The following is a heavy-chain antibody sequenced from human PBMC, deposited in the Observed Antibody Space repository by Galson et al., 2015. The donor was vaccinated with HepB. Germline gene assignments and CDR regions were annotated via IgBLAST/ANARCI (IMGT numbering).Heavy chain of an antibody. CDR1: GFSSDNYA. Sequence: SLRLSCAASGFSSDNYAMSWVRQAPGKGPEWVSSVHGGGENTYYADSVRGRFTISRDNSKNMLYLQMDTLRVDDTAMYYCAKDPDFDFYSEKSTTLDSWGRGTLVTVSS. CDR2: VHGGGENT. J-gene: IGHJ4*02. CDR3: AKDPDFDFYSEKSTTLDS. D-gene: IGHD3-3*01. V-gene: IGHV3-23*01.